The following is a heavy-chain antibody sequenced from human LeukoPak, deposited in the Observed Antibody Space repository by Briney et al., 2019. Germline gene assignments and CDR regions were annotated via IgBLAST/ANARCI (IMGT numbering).Heavy chain of an antibody. D-gene: IGHD1-7*01. Sequence: PSETLSLTCTVSGGSISSYYWSWIRQPAGKGLEWIGRIYTSGNANYNPSLKSRVTMSVDTSTTQFSLKLRSVTAADTAVYYCARAGSLPGTTSIFDYWGQGTLVTVSS. J-gene: IGHJ4*02. V-gene: IGHV4-4*07. CDR3: ARAGSLPGTTSIFDY. CDR2: IYTSGNA. CDR1: GGSISSYY.